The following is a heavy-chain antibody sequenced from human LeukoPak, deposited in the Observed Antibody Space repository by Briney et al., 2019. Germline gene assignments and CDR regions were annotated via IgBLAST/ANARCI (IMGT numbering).Heavy chain of an antibody. V-gene: IGHV4-39*07. D-gene: IGHD3-10*01. CDR3: ARAMVRGVNILGY. J-gene: IGHJ4*02. CDR1: GGSISSSSYY. CDR2: IYYTGST. Sequence: SETLSLTCTVSGGSISSSSYYWAWIRQPPGKGLEWIGSIYYTGSTYYNPSLKSRVTISVDTSKNQFSLRLSSVTAADTAVYYCARAMVRGVNILGYWGQGTLVTVSS.